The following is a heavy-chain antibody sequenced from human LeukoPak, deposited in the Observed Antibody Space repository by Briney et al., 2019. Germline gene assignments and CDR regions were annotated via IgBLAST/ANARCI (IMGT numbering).Heavy chain of an antibody. CDR2: YYYSGST. V-gene: IGHV4-61*01. CDR1: GGSVSSGRYY. D-gene: IGHD1-1*01. Sequence: PSETLSLTCTVSGGSVSSGRYYWIWIRQPPGKGLEWIGYYYYSGSTNYNPSLKTRVTISIDTSKNQFSLKVSSVTAADTAVYYCARKTTRDQGSYFYYWGQGTLVTVSS. CDR3: ARKTTRDQGSYFYY. J-gene: IGHJ4*02.